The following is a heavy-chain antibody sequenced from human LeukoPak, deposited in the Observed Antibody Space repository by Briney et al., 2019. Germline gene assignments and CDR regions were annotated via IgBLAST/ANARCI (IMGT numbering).Heavy chain of an antibody. CDR2: MNPNSGNT. V-gene: IGHV1-8*01. CDR3: ARGSGSSGNHY. D-gene: IGHD1-26*01. J-gene: IGHJ4*02. CDR1: GYTFTSYD. Sequence: ASVKVSCKASGYTFTSYDINGVRQATGQGREWMGWMNPNSGNTGYAQKFQGRVTMTRNTSISTAYMELSSLRAEDTAVYYCARGSGSSGNHYWGQGTLVTVSS.